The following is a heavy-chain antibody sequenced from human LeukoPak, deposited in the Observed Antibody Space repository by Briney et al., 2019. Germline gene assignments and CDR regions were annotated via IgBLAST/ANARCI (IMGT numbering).Heavy chain of an antibody. Sequence: GGSLRLSCAAAGFTFSSYAMSWVRQAPGKGLEWVSAISGSGGSTYYADSVKGRFTISRDNSKNTLYLQMNSLRAEDTAVYYCAKDTRITMIGVVGGFDIWGQGTMVTVSS. CDR2: ISGSGGST. J-gene: IGHJ3*02. V-gene: IGHV3-23*01. CDR3: AKDTRITMIGVVGGFDI. D-gene: IGHD3-22*01. CDR1: GFTFSSYA.